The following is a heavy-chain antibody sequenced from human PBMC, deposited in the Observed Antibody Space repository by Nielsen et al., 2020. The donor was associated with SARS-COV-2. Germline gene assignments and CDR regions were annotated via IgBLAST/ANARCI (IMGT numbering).Heavy chain of an antibody. J-gene: IGHJ4*02. V-gene: IGHV3-43*01. CDR1: GFAFDDYS. CDR3: AKEKLNSNGSAFDY. CDR2: INWNSGTT. D-gene: IGHD1/OR15-1a*01. Sequence: GGSLRLSCVASGFAFDDYSMYWVRQAPGKGLEWVSVINWNSGTTYYRDSVKGRFTISRDNSKSSLFLHMNSLTTEDTAFYYCAKEKLNSNGSAFDYWGQGTLVTVSS.